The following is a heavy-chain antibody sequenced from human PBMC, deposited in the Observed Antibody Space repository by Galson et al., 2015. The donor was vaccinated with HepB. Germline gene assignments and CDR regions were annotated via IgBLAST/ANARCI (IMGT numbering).Heavy chain of an antibody. D-gene: IGHD5-18*01. CDR3: ARYTAINFDY. V-gene: IGHV3-48*02. Sequence: WVRQAPGKGLEWVSYISSGSNTIYYADSVKGRFTISRDNAKNSLYLQMNSLRDEDTGVYYCARYTAINFDYWGQGTLVTVPS. J-gene: IGHJ4*02. CDR2: ISSGSNTI.